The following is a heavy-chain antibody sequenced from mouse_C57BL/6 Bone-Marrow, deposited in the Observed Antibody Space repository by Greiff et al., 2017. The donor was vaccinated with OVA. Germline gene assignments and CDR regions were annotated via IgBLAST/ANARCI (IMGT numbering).Heavy chain of an antibody. D-gene: IGHD1-1*01. CDR3: VRYGSSSWFAY. J-gene: IGHJ3*01. CDR1: GFTFSSYA. CDR2: ISDGGSYT. V-gene: IGHV5-4*01. Sequence: EVQGVESGGGLVKPGGSLKLSCAASGFTFSSYAMSWVRQTPEKRLEWVATISDGGSYTYYPDNVKGRFTISRDNAKNNLYLQMSHLKSEDTAMYYCVRYGSSSWFAYWGQGTLVTVSA.